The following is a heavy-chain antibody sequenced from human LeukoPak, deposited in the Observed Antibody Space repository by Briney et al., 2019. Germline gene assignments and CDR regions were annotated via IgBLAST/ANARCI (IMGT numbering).Heavy chain of an antibody. J-gene: IGHJ2*01. CDR3: ARETAYGYDHWYFDL. D-gene: IGHD5-12*01. CDR2: IYYSGST. Sequence: SETLSLTCTVSGGSISSGDYCWSWIRQPPGKGLEWIGYIYYSGSTYYNPSLKSRVTISVDTSKNQFSLKLSSVTAADTAVYYCARETAYGYDHWYFDLWGRGTLVTVSS. V-gene: IGHV4-30-4*01. CDR1: GGSISSGDYC.